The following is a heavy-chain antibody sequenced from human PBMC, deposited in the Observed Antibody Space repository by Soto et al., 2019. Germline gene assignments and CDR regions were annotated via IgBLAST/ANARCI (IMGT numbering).Heavy chain of an antibody. J-gene: IGHJ4*02. CDR2: VHYSGST. V-gene: IGHV4-59*01. D-gene: IGHD3-10*01. CDR3: ARGRVPAV. CDR1: GESLNNYY. Sequence: QVQLQESGPGLVRPSETLFLTCTVSGESLNNYYWSWIRQPPGKGLEWIGFVHYSGSTGYNPSLKSRVTILVDTSKNQLSLKVTSVTTADTAIYFCARGRVPAVWGQGTLVTVSS.